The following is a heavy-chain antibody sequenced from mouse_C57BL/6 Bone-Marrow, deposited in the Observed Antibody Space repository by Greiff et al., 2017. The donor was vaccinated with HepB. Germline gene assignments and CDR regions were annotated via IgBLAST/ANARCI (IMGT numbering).Heavy chain of an antibody. D-gene: IGHD2-3*01. CDR3: ARRKWLLLFFDY. Sequence: VQLQQSGPELVKPGASVKISCKASGYSFTGYYMNWVKQSPEKSLEWIGEINPSTGGTTYNQKFKAKATLTVDKSSSTAYMQLNSLTSEDSAVYYCARRKWLLLFFDYWGQGTTLTVSS. CDR1: GYSFTGYY. J-gene: IGHJ2*01. V-gene: IGHV1-42*01. CDR2: INPSTGGT.